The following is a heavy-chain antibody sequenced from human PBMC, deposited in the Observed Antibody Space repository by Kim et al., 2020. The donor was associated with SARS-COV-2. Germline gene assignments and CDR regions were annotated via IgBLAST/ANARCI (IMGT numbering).Heavy chain of an antibody. Sequence: SETLSLTCTVSGASMSGFYWIWVRQPPGKGLEWIAYIHYNGATNYNPSLKSRVTISVDTTKNQFSLKLSSVTAADTAVYYCARAPDTMTHGWFDPWGQGTLVTVSS. D-gene: IGHD3-3*01. J-gene: IGHJ5*02. CDR1: GASMSGFY. V-gene: IGHV4-59*01. CDR2: IHYNGAT. CDR3: ARAPDTMTHGWFDP.